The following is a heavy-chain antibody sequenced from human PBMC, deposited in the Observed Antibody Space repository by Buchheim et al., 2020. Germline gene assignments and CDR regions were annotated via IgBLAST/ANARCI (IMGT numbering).Heavy chain of an antibody. J-gene: IGHJ4*02. Sequence: QVQLVESGGGVVQPGRSLRLSCAASGFTFSSYGMHWVRQAPGKGLEWVAVISYDGSNKYYADSVKGRFTISRDNSKNTLYLQMNSLRAEDTAVYYCAKEASLPKRAGKPSYFDYWGQGTL. CDR3: AKEASLPKRAGKPSYFDY. V-gene: IGHV3-30*18. D-gene: IGHD1-1*01. CDR2: ISYDGSNK. CDR1: GFTFSSYG.